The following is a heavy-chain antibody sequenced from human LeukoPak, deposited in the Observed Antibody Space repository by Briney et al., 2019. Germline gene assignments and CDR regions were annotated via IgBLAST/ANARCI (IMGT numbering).Heavy chain of an antibody. Sequence: GGSLRLSCAASGLTFSKYSMTWVRQAPGKGLEWVSFIDTSSTTMYYTDSVKGRFTISRDNAKNSLYLQMNSLRAEDTAVYYCARDRGRGYSSSWYEGGFDYWGQGTLVTVSS. D-gene: IGHD6-13*01. CDR2: IDTSSTTM. CDR3: ARDRGRGYSSSWYEGGFDY. CDR1: GLTFSKYS. J-gene: IGHJ4*02. V-gene: IGHV3-48*04.